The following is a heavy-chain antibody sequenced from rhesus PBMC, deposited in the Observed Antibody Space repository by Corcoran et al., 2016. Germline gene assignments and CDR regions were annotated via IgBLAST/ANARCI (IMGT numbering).Heavy chain of an antibody. V-gene: IGHV4-80*01. Sequence: QVQLQGSGPRLVQPSETLSLTCTVSGASFTSDWWRWIRQFPGKGLEWLGGINGDSGKTNYHPSFKSLITISKAASKNQFSLNLNSVTAADTAMYCCTRAPGGWGAAYWGQGVLVTVSS. D-gene: IGHD2-21*01. CDR2: INGDSGKT. CDR1: GASFTSDW. J-gene: IGHJ4*01. CDR3: TRAPGGWGAAY.